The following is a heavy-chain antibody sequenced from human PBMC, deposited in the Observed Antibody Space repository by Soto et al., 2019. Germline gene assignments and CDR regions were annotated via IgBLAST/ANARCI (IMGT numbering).Heavy chain of an antibody. CDR2: SYHSGSS. CDR1: GGSINSAGHS. V-gene: IGHV4-30-2*06. Sequence: SETLSLTCTVSGGSINSAGHSWGWVRQSPGKGLEWIGYSYHSGSSYYNPSLQSRVTISVDRPKAQFYLTLTSVTAADTAVYFCASFSGATYGDYGGGINYWGQGTLGTVSA. D-gene: IGHD4-17*01. CDR3: ASFSGATYGDYGGGINY. J-gene: IGHJ4*02.